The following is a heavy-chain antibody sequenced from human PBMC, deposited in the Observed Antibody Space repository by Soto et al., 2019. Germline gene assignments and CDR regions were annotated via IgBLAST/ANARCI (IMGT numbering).Heavy chain of an antibody. CDR2: INHSGST. Sequence: SETLSLTCAVYGGSFSGYYWTWIRQPPGTGLKWIGEINHSGSTNYNPSLKSRVTISVDTSKNQFSLKLTSVTAADTAVYYCARDKITGLFVYWGQGTLVTVSS. CDR1: GGSFSGYY. J-gene: IGHJ4*02. V-gene: IGHV4-34*01. CDR3: ARDKITGLFVY. D-gene: IGHD2-8*02.